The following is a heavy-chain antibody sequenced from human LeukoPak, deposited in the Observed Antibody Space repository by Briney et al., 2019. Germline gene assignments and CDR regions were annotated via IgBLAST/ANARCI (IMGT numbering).Heavy chain of an antibody. Sequence: SETLSLTCAVYGGTFSGYYWNWIRQPPGEGLEWIGEINHSGTTNYNPSLKTRVTISVDTSKNQFSLKLGSVTAGDTAVYYCARSYDYVWGSYRYTPTFDYWGQGNLVTVSS. D-gene: IGHD3-16*02. V-gene: IGHV4-34*01. CDR1: GGTFSGYY. CDR2: INHSGTT. J-gene: IGHJ4*02. CDR3: ARSYDYVWGSYRYTPTFDY.